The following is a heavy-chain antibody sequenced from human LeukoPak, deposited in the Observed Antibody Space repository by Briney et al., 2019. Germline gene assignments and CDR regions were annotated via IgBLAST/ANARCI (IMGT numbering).Heavy chain of an antibody. CDR1: GDSFTSVTDY. CDR3: AGERGEEYSSGWYKTNYFYN. J-gene: IGHJ4*02. V-gene: IGHV4-39*07. CDR2: GDYSGGT. D-gene: IGHD6-19*01. Sequence: SETLSLTCTVSGDSFTSVTDYWAWIRQPPGKGLEWIASGDYSGGTYYNPSLESRVAISADMSKNQISPKLTSVTGADTAVYYCAGERGEEYSSGWYKTNYFYNWGQGIRVTVSS.